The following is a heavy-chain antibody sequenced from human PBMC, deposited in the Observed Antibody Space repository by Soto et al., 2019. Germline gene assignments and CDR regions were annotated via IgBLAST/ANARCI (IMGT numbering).Heavy chain of an antibody. D-gene: IGHD4-4*01. J-gene: IGHJ3*02. CDR2: INHSGST. CDR1: GVSFSGYY. Sequence: TLSLTCAVYGVSFSGYYWSWIRQPPGKGLEWIGEINHSGSTNYNPSLKSRVTISVDTSKNQFSLKLSSVTAADTAVYYCARAWDQLIQSSNEDAFDIWGQGTMVTVSS. V-gene: IGHV4-34*01. CDR3: ARAWDQLIQSSNEDAFDI.